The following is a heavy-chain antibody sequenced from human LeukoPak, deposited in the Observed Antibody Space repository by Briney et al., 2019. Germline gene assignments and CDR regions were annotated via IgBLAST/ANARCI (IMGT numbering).Heavy chain of an antibody. CDR2: IKQDGNEN. CDR1: GFTFSSYG. Sequence: VGSLRLSCAASGFTFSSYGMSWVRQAPGKGLEWVATIKQDGNENYYVDSVKGRFTISRDDAKNSLYLQMNSLRVEDTALYYCVRGPHYGAYTDYFDYWGRGTLVTVSS. CDR3: VRGPHYGAYTDYFDY. V-gene: IGHV3-7*01. J-gene: IGHJ4*02. D-gene: IGHD4-17*01.